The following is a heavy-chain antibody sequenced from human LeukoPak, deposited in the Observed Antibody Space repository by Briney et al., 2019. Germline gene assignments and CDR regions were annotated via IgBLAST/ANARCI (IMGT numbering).Heavy chain of an antibody. J-gene: IGHJ4*02. CDR3: ARVSIAAAGTVYYFDY. Sequence: GGSLRLSCAASGFTFSSYDMHWGRQATGKGLEWVSAIGTAGDTYYPGSVKGRFTISRENAKNSLYLQMNSLRAGDTAVYYCARVSIAAAGTVYYFDYWGQGTLVTVSS. D-gene: IGHD6-13*01. V-gene: IGHV3-13*04. CDR2: IGTAGDT. CDR1: GFTFSSYD.